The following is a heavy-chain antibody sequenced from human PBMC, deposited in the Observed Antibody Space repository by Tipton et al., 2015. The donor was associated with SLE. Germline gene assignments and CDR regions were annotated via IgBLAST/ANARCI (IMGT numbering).Heavy chain of an antibody. CDR1: GGSINTYF. Sequence: LRLSCTVSGGSINTYFWSWVRQPPGKGLERLGHIYYSGSTDYNPSLKSRVTISVDRSKSQFSLDLSSVTAADTAVYYCAIYKPRNDVFDIWGQGTWVTVSS. CDR3: AIYKPRNDVFDI. V-gene: IGHV4-59*01. J-gene: IGHJ3*02. CDR2: IYYSGST. D-gene: IGHD1-1*01.